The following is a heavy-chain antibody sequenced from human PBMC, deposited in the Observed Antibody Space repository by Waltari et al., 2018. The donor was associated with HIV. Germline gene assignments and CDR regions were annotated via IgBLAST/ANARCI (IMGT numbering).Heavy chain of an antibody. CDR1: GGSISSGSYY. Sequence: QVQLQESGAGLVKPSQTLSLTGTVSGGSISSGSYYWSWIRQPAGKGLEWIGRIYTSGSTNYNPSLKSRVTISVDTSKNQFSLKLSSVTAADTAVYYCASSNCSGGSCYYFDYWGQGTLVTVSS. CDR3: ASSNCSGGSCYYFDY. J-gene: IGHJ4*02. V-gene: IGHV4-61*02. D-gene: IGHD2-15*01. CDR2: IYTSGST.